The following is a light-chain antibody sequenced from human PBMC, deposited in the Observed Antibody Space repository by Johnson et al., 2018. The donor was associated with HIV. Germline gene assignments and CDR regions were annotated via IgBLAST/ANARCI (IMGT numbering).Light chain of an antibody. V-gene: IGLV1-51*02. CDR3: GTWDSSLSAYV. CDR2: ENN. J-gene: IGLJ1*01. Sequence: QSVLTQPPSVSAAPGQKVTISCSGSSSNIGNNYVSWYQQLPGTAPKLLIYENNKRPSGIPDRFSCSKSGTSATLGLTGLQTGDEADYYCGTWDSSLSAYVFGTGTKVTVL. CDR1: SSNIGNNY.